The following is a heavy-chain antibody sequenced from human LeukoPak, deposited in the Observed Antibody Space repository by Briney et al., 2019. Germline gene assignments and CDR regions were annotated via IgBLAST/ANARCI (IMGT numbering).Heavy chain of an antibody. CDR2: IWYDGSNK. V-gene: IGHV3-33*01. CDR1: GSTFSSYG. D-gene: IGHD4-17*01. Sequence: PGGSLRLSCAASGSTFSSYGMHWVRQAPGKGLEWVAVIWYDGSNKYYADSVKGRFTISRDNSKNTLYLQMNSLRAEDTAVYYCATTVTTDQHWGQGTPVTVSS. J-gene: IGHJ1*01. CDR3: ATTVTTDQH.